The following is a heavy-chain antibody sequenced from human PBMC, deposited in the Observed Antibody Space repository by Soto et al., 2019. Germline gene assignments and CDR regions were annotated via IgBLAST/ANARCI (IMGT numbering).Heavy chain of an antibody. CDR3: ARDIGSQGGDDDY. CDR1: GFTFSSYG. J-gene: IGHJ4*02. Sequence: QVQLVESGGGVVQPGRSLRLSCAASGFTFSSYGMHWVRQAPGEGLEWVAVIWYDGSNKYYADSVKGRFTISRDNSKNTLYLQMNSLRAEDTAVYYCARDIGSQGGDDDYWGQGTLVTVSS. CDR2: IWYDGSNK. V-gene: IGHV3-33*01. D-gene: IGHD2-21*01.